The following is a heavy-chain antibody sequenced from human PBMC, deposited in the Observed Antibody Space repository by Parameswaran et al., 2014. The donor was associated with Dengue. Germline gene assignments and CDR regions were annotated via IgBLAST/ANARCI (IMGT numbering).Heavy chain of an antibody. D-gene: IGHD3-3*01. V-gene: IGHV1-2*02. Sequence: VRQAPGQGLEWMGWINPNSGGTNYAQKFQGRVTMTRDTSISTAYMELSRLRSDDTAVYYCARGSDSYDFWSGYWSGPDYWGQGTLVTVSS. CDR3: ARGSDSYDFWSGYWSGPDY. J-gene: IGHJ4*02. CDR2: INPNSGGT.